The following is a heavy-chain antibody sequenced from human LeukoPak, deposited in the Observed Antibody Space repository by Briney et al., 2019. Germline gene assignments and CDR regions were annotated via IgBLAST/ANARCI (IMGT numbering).Heavy chain of an antibody. CDR2: LYFSGST. CDR3: ARHPYYYDSSGYYGYYYYMDV. D-gene: IGHD3-22*01. J-gene: IGHJ6*03. Sequence: PLETLSLTCTVSGDSISSSDYCWSWIRQPPGRGLEFVGCLYFSGSTYYNPSLSGRVTISVDTSKNQFSLKLSSVTAADTAVYYCARHPYYYDSSGYYGYYYYMDVWGKGTTVTVSS. V-gene: IGHV4-39*01. CDR1: GDSISSSDYC.